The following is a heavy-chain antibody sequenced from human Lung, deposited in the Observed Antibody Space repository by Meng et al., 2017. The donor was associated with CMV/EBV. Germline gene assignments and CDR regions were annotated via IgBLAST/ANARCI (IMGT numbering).Heavy chain of an antibody. Sequence: QVQLVQSGAEVKKPGASVRVSCXASGYTFTGYYMHWVRQAPGQGLEWMGWINPNSGGTNYAQKFQGRVTMTRDASISTAYMELSRLRSDDTAVYYCVTYCGGDCYSGFDYWGQGTRVTVSS. J-gene: IGHJ4*02. V-gene: IGHV1-2*02. CDR3: VTYCGGDCYSGFDY. D-gene: IGHD2-21*02. CDR2: INPNSGGT. CDR1: GYTFTGYY.